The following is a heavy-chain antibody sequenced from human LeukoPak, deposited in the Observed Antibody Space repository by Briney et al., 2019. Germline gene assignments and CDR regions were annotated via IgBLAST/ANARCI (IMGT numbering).Heavy chain of an antibody. CDR3: ARGPTRANSSDY. CDR2: IKQDGSEK. V-gene: IGHV3-7*01. J-gene: IGHJ4*02. CDR1: GFAFSSYW. D-gene: IGHD2/OR15-2a*01. Sequence: PGGSLRLSCAASGFAFSSYWISWVRQVPGKGLEWVAKIKQDGSEKYYVDSVKGRFTLSRDNAKNSLYLQMNSLRAEDTAVYYCARGPTRANSSDYWGQGTLVTVSS.